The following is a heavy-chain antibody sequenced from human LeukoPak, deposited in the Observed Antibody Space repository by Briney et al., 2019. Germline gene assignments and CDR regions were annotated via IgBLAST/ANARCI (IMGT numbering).Heavy chain of an antibody. CDR3: ARRGSSGWYYFDS. Sequence: SETLSLTCTVSGGAISPYYWTWIRQPPGKGLEWIGYIYYSGSTNYNPSLKSRVTISVDTSKNQFSLKLTSVTAADTAVYYCARRGSSGWYYFDSWGQGTLVTVSP. V-gene: IGHV4-59*01. D-gene: IGHD6-19*01. CDR1: GGAISPYY. CDR2: IYYSGST. J-gene: IGHJ4*02.